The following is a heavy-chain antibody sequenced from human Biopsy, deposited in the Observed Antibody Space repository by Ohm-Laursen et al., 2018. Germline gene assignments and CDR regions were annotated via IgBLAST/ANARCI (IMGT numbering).Heavy chain of an antibody. V-gene: IGHV1-18*01. D-gene: IGHD3-10*01. Sequence: GASVKVSCKVSGYTFTTYAISWVRQAPGQGLEWMGWISTYNGNTNYAQKVQGRVTMTTDTSTSTAYMELRSLRSDDTAVCYCARGIGSMVRGVIINVNNWFDPWGQGTLVTVSS. CDR3: ARGIGSMVRGVIINVNNWFDP. CDR1: GYTFTTYA. J-gene: IGHJ5*02. CDR2: ISTYNGNT.